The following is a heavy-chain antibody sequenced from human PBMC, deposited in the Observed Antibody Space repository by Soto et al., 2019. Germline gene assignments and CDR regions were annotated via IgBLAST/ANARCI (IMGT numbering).Heavy chain of an antibody. V-gene: IGHV3-15*07. CDR1: GFTFSNAW. Sequence: GGSLRLSCAASGFTFSNAWMNWVRQAPGKGLEWVGRIKSKTDGGTTDYGAPVKGRFTISRDNSKNTPYLQMNSLKTEETAVYYCTTGIGTGAVYSGYDYGNGMDVWGQGTTVTVSS. CDR3: TTGIGTGAVYSGYDYGNGMDV. CDR2: IKSKTDGGTT. D-gene: IGHD5-12*01. J-gene: IGHJ6*02.